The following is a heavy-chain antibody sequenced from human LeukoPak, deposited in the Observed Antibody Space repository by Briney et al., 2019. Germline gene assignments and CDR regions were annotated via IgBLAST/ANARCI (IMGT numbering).Heavy chain of an antibody. CDR1: GFTFSSYA. CDR3: ATTYYSESSGYAGY. J-gene: IGHJ4*02. Sequence: PGGSLRLSCAASGFTFSSYAMSWVRQAPGKGLVWVSRINSDGSTTNYADSVKGRFTVSRDNAKSTLNLQMNSLGAEDTAVYYCATTYYSESSGYAGYWGQGTLVTVSS. D-gene: IGHD3-22*01. CDR2: INSDGSTT. V-gene: IGHV3-74*01.